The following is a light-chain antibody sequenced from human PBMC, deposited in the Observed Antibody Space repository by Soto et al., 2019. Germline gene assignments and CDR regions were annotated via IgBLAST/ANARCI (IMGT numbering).Light chain of an antibody. CDR2: EVS. CDR3: SSYAGNNIHYV. CDR1: STDVGGYKY. Sequence: QSALTQPPSASGSAGQSVTISCTGTSTDVGGYKYVSWYQQHPGKAPKLMIYEVSKRPSGVPDRFSGSKSGNTASLTVSGLQAEDEADYYCSSYAGNNIHYVFGTGTKVTVL. J-gene: IGLJ1*01. V-gene: IGLV2-8*01.